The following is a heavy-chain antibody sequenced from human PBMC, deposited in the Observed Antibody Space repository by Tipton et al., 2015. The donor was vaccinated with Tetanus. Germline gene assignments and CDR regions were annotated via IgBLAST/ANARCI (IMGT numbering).Heavy chain of an antibody. Sequence: QLVQSGPEVKRPGASVKVSCKASGYTFTGHYIHWVRQAPGQGLEWVGWISPFTGDTEYAQNLQDRLILTTGTSTATAYVEVRSLTSDDTAVYYCARDRAVPVQAYGTDVWGQGTSVTVSS. D-gene: IGHD6-19*01. V-gene: IGHV1-18*01. CDR1: GYTFTGHY. CDR3: ARDRAVPVQAYGTDV. CDR2: ISPFTGDT. J-gene: IGHJ6*02.